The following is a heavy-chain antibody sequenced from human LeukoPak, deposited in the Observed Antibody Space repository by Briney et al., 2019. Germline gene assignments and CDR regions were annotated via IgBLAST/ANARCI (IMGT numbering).Heavy chain of an antibody. CDR2: INPSGGST. CDR3: ARASYYYDSSGYLKAFDI. CDR1: GYTFTSYY. Sequence: ASVKVSCKASGYTFTSYYMHWVRQAPGQGLEWMGIINPSGGSTSYAQKFQGRVTMTRDMSTSTVYMELSSLRSEDTAVYYCARASYYYDSSGYLKAFDIWGQGTMVTVSS. D-gene: IGHD3-22*01. V-gene: IGHV1-46*01. J-gene: IGHJ3*02.